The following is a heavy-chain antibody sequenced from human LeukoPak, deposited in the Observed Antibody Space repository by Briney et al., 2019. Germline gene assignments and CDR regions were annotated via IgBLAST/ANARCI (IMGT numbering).Heavy chain of an antibody. J-gene: IGHJ6*02. CDR1: GFTFGDSA. V-gene: IGHV3-49*04. Sequence: GGSLRLSCTASGFTFGDSALNWVRQAPGKGLEWVGFIRSKAYGGTTEYAASVKGRFTISRDDSKSIAYLQMNSLKTEDTAVYYCTRGGGCSSTSCYELYYYGMDVWGQGTTVTVSS. D-gene: IGHD2-2*01. CDR3: TRGGGCSSTSCYELYYYGMDV. CDR2: IRSKAYGGTT.